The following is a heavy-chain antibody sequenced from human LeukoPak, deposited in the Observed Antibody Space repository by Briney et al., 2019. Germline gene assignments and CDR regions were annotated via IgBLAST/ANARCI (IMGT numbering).Heavy chain of an antibody. CDR3: ARAMVRGVIRSFDY. V-gene: IGHV1-3*03. D-gene: IGHD3-10*01. J-gene: IGHJ4*02. CDR2: INAGNGNT. Sequence: ASVKVSCKASGYTFTGYYMHWVRQAPGQRLEWMGWINAGNGNTKYSQEFQGRVTITRDTSASTAYMELSSLRSEDMAVYYCARAMVRGVIRSFDYWGQGTLVTVSS. CDR1: GYTFTGYY.